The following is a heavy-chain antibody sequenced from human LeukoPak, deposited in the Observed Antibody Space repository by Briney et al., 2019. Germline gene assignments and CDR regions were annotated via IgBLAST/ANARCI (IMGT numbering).Heavy chain of an antibody. CDR3: ARVTIAAAGYYYMDV. Sequence: PSQTLSLTCTVSGGSISSGSYYWSWIRQPAGKGLEWIGRIYTSGSTSYNPSLKSRVTISLDTSKNQFSLNLSPVTAPDTAVYYCARVTIAAAGYYYMDVWGKGTTVTVSS. D-gene: IGHD6-13*01. V-gene: IGHV4-61*02. J-gene: IGHJ6*03. CDR2: IYTSGST. CDR1: GGSISSGSYY.